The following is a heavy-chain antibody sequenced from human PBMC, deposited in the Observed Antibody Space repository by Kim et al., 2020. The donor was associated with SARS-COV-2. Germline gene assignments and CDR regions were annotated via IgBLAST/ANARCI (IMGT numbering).Heavy chain of an antibody. CDR3: ARGPRIAARPHSSSDVVAAKRRLDY. V-gene: IGHV4-34*01. J-gene: IGHJ4*02. CDR2: INHSGST. Sequence: SETLSLTCAVYGGSFSGYYWSWIRQPPRKGLEWIGEINHSGSTNYNPSLKSRVTISVDTSKNQFSLKLSSVTAADTAVYYCARGPRIAARPHSSSDVVAAKRRLDYWGQGTLVTVSS. D-gene: IGHD6-6*01. CDR1: GGSFSGYY.